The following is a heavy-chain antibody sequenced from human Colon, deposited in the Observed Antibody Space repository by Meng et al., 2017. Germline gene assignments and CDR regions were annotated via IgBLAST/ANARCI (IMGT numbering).Heavy chain of an antibody. Sequence: QGGAGLLMPSETLSLTCAVYGGSFSGYYWSWIRQPPGKGLEWIGEINHSGSTNYNPSLKSRVTISVDTSKNQFSLKLSSVTAADTAVYYCARGRYSGYLPWGQGTLVTVSS. CDR2: INHSGST. J-gene: IGHJ5*02. CDR1: GGSFSGYY. D-gene: IGHD5-12*01. CDR3: ARGRYSGYLP. V-gene: IGHV4-34*01.